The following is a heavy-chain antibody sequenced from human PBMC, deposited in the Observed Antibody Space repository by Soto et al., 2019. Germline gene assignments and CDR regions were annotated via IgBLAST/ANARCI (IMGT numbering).Heavy chain of an antibody. D-gene: IGHD5-18*01. CDR3: ARSDTGMLATYYYGMDV. V-gene: IGHV1-69*02. CDR1: GGTFSNYI. CDR2: IIPMCGLT. Sequence: QVQLLQSGAEVKKPGSSVKVSCKASGGTFSNYIFTWVRQAPGQGLEWMGRIIPMCGLTQYAQKFQGRVTITADKSASTAYVELTSLRSDDTAVYYCARSDTGMLATYYYGMDVWGQGTTVTVSS. J-gene: IGHJ6*02.